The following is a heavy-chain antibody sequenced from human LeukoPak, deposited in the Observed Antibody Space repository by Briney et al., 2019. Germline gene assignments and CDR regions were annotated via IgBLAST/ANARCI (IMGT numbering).Heavy chain of an antibody. CDR3: AREPYRRAPNYYYYGMDV. CDR2: IWYDGSNK. J-gene: IGHJ6*02. Sequence: GGSLRLSCAASGFTFSSYGMHWVRQAPGKGLELVAVIWYDGSNKYYADSVKGRFTISRDNSKNTLYLQMNSLRAEDTAVYYCAREPYRRAPNYYYYGMDVWGQGTTVTVSS. CDR1: GFTFSSYG. V-gene: IGHV3-33*01. D-gene: IGHD1-14*01.